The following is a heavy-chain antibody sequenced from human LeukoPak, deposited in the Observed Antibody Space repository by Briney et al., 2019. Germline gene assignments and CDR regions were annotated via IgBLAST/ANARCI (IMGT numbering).Heavy chain of an antibody. CDR3: ARGGVYGGYNLFDP. D-gene: IGHD5/OR15-5a*01. Sequence: RTSETLSLTCTVSGGSVSSGSYYWSWIRQPPGKGLEWIGYIYYSGSTNYNPSLKSRVTISLDTSKNQFSLKVDSVTAADTAIYYCARGGVYGGYNLFDPWGQGILVTVSS. V-gene: IGHV4-61*01. CDR2: IYYSGST. CDR1: GGSVSSGSYY. J-gene: IGHJ5*02.